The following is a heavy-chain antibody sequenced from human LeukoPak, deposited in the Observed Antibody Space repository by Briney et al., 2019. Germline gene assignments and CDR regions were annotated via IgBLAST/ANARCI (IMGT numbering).Heavy chain of an antibody. CDR2: IYPGDSDT. J-gene: IGHJ4*02. D-gene: IGHD5-24*01. V-gene: IGHV5-51*01. Sequence: GESLKISCKGSGYSFTSYWIGWVRQMPGKGLGWMGIIYPGDSDTRYSPSFQGQVTISADKSISTAYLQWSSLKASDTAMYYCARIEMATGRAFDYWGQGTLVTVSS. CDR1: GYSFTSYW. CDR3: ARIEMATGRAFDY.